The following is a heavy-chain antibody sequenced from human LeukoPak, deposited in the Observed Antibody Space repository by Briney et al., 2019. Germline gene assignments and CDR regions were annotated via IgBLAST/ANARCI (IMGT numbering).Heavy chain of an antibody. V-gene: IGHV3-23*01. CDR3: ARGGGDTDFDY. CDR2: ISGSGGST. CDR1: GFTFSSYA. Sequence: PGGSLRLSCAASGFTFSSYAMNWVRQAPGKGLEWVSTISGSGGSTYYADSVKGRFTISRDNAKNSLYLQMNSLRAEDTALYYCARGGGDTDFDYWGQGTLVTVSS. D-gene: IGHD2-21*01. J-gene: IGHJ4*02.